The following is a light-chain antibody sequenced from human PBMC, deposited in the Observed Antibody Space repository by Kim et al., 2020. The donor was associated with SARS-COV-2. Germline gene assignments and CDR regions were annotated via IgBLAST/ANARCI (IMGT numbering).Light chain of an antibody. V-gene: IGLV2-14*03. Sequence: QSALTQPASVSGSPGQSITISCTGTSSNVGGYNYVSWYQQHQGKAPKLMIYDVGTRPSGVSDRFSGSKSGNTASLTIPGLQTEDEADYYCSSYTTTTTRVFGGGTQLTVL. CDR3: SSYTTTTTRV. CDR1: SSNVGGYNY. CDR2: DVG. J-gene: IGLJ3*02.